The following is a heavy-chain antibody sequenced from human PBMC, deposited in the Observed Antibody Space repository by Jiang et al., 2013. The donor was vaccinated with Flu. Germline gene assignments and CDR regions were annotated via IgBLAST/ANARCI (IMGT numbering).Heavy chain of an antibody. V-gene: IGHV1-18*01. CDR3: ARELIGYCSGGSCHSRSFYFEY. Sequence: SGAEVKKPGASVKVSCKASGYIFRRYGITWVRQAPGQGLEWMGWISIYTGDTYYAQKFQGRVTMTTDTSTTTAYMELTSLRSDDTAKYYCARELIGYCSGGSCHSRSFYFEYWGQGALVTVSS. CDR2: ISIYTGDT. J-gene: IGHJ4*02. D-gene: IGHD2-15*01. CDR1: GYIFRRYG.